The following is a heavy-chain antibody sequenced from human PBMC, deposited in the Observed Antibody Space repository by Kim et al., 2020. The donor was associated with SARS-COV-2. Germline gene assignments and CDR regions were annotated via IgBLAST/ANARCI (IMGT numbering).Heavy chain of an antibody. D-gene: IGHD5-18*01. J-gene: IGHJ4*02. V-gene: IGHV3-30*01. Sequence: VKGRLTMSSDNSKNTLYLQMNSLRPEDTAVYYCARGGGTAMVLVRIFFDYWGQGTLVTVSS. CDR3: ARGGGTAMVLVRIFFDY.